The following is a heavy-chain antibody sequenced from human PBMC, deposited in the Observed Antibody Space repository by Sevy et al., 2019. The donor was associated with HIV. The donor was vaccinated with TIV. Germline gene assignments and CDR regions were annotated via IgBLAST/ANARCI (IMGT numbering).Heavy chain of an antibody. J-gene: IGHJ4*02. CDR1: GFTFSSYA. D-gene: IGHD3-3*01. Sequence: AGSLRLSCAASGFTFSSYAMHWVRQAPGKELECVAAIDSNGVTTYYADSVKGRFTISRDNSKNTLYLQMGSLTAEDMAVYYCARGGAFWSGYTDYWGQGTLVTVSS. CDR3: ARGGAFWSGYTDY. V-gene: IGHV3-64*02. CDR2: IDSNGVTT.